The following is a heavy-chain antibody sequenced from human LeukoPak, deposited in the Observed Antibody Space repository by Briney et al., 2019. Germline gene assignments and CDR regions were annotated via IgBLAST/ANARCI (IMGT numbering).Heavy chain of an antibody. CDR2: IIPILGIA. Sequence: GASVKVSCKASGGTFSSYAISWVRQAPGQGLEWMGRIIPILGIANYAQKFQGRVTITADKSTSTAYMELSSLRSEDTAVYYCAREGTSSGWPLDYWGQGTLVTVSS. V-gene: IGHV1-69*04. CDR1: GGTFSSYA. J-gene: IGHJ4*02. D-gene: IGHD6-19*01. CDR3: AREGTSSGWPLDY.